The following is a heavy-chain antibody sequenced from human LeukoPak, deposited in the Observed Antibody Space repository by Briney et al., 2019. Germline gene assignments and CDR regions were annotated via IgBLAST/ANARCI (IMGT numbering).Heavy chain of an antibody. Sequence: SETLSLTCTVSGGSISSYYWSWIRQPPGKGLEWIGCIYYSGSTNYNPSLKSRVTISVDTSKNQFSLKLSSVTAADTAVYYCARSLGRDGYEYWGQGTLVTVSS. J-gene: IGHJ4*02. D-gene: IGHD5-24*01. CDR1: GGSISSYY. CDR2: IYYSGST. CDR3: ARSLGRDGYEY. V-gene: IGHV4-59*01.